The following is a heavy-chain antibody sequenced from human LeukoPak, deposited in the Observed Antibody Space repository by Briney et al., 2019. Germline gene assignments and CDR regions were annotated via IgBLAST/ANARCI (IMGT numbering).Heavy chain of an antibody. D-gene: IGHD2-21*01. CDR3: ARHIGGRYYYYYMDV. CDR1: GGSFSGYY. J-gene: IGHJ6*03. V-gene: IGHV4-34*01. Sequence: LETLSLTCAVYGGSFSGYYWSWIRQPPGKGLEWIGEINHSGSTNYNPSLKSRVTISVDTSKNQFSLKLSSVTAADAAVYYCARHIGGRYYYYYMDVWGKGTTVTISS. CDR2: INHSGST.